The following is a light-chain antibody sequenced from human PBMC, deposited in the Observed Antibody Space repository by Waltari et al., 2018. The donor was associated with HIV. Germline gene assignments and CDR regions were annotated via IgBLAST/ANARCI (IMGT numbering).Light chain of an antibody. V-gene: IGLV1-47*01. CDR3: VVWDDTLRGVI. CDR2: RND. Sequence: SVLPHPPSASGTPGPRVTIPCSRSPANLGPTPVFWFPPLPAPCPHPLPHRHLPVNAPKRLIRRNDRRPAGVPYRFSGSTSGTAASLAISGLRSEDEAEYYCVVWDDTLRGVICGGGTKVAVL. CDR1: PANLGPTP. J-gene: IGLJ2*01.